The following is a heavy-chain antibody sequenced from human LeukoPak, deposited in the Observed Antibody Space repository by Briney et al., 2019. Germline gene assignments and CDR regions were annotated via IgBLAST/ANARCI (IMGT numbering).Heavy chain of an antibody. CDR1: GFTFSSYS. CDR2: ISSSSYI. J-gene: IGHJ4*02. V-gene: IGHV3-21*01. D-gene: IGHD6-19*01. CDR3: ARDLFSIAVAGDY. Sequence: GGSLRLSCAASGFTFSSYSMNWVRQARGKGLEWVSSISSSSYIYYADSVKGRFTISRDNAKNSLYLQMNSLRAEDTAVYYCARDLFSIAVAGDYWGQGTLVTVSS.